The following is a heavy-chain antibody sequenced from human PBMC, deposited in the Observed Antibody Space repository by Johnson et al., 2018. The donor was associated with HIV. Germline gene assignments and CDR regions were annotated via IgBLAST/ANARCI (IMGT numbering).Heavy chain of an antibody. Sequence: VQLMESGGGVVQPGRSLRLSCAASGFTFSSYAMHWVRQAPGKGLEWVSYISSSDRTIYYVDSVQGRFTISRANAKNSLYLQMNSLRAEDTAVYYCAKLRTVGGYGDIVVVPAPEGDAFDIWGQGTMVTVSS. V-gene: IGHV3-48*04. CDR3: AKLRTVGGYGDIVVVPAPEGDAFDI. J-gene: IGHJ3*02. CDR2: ISSSDRTI. D-gene: IGHD2-2*01. CDR1: GFTFSSYA.